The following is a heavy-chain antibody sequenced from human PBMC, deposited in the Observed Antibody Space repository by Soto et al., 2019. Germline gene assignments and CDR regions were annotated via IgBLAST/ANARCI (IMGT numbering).Heavy chain of an antibody. D-gene: IGHD3-3*01. Sequence: QVQLVQSGAEVKKPGSSVKVSCKASGGTFSSYAISWVRQAPGQGLEWMGGIIPIFGTANYAQKFQGRVTITADESTSTAYMELSSLRSEDTAVYYCARDLYYDFWSSYGMDVWGQGATVTVSS. CDR1: GGTFSSYA. CDR2: IIPIFGTA. CDR3: ARDLYYDFWSSYGMDV. J-gene: IGHJ6*02. V-gene: IGHV1-69*12.